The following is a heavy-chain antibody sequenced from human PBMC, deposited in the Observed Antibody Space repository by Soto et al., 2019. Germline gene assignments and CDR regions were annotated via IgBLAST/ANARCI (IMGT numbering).Heavy chain of an antibody. Sequence: QVQLVQSGAEVKKPGASVKVSCKASGYTFSSYGINWVRQAPGQGLEWMGWISAYNGNTNYAQKLQGRVTMTTDTSTSTAYMDLRSLRSDDTAIYYCARDKGDGSGSYYGYWGQGTLVTVSS. J-gene: IGHJ4*02. CDR3: ARDKGDGSGSYYGY. V-gene: IGHV1-18*01. CDR1: GYTFSSYG. D-gene: IGHD3-10*01. CDR2: ISAYNGNT.